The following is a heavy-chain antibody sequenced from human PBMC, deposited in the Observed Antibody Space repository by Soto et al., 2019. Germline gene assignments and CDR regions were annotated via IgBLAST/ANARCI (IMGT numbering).Heavy chain of an antibody. CDR3: ARVRGYSYGLTKVYYYGMDV. V-gene: IGHV1-2*02. Sequence: ASVKVSCKASGYTFTGYYMHWVRQAPGQGLEWMGWINPNSGGTNYAQKFQGRVTMTRDTSISTAYMEPSRLRSDDTAVYYCARVRGYSYGLTKVYYYGMDVWGQGNTVTVSS. J-gene: IGHJ6*02. D-gene: IGHD5-18*01. CDR2: INPNSGGT. CDR1: GYTFTGYY.